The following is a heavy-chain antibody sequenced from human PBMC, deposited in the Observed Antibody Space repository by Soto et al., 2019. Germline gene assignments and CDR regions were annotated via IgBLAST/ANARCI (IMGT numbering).Heavy chain of an antibody. CDR2: IIPIFGTA. J-gene: IGHJ3*02. CDR3: AGSRNPHDAFDI. Sequence: SVKVSCKVSGGTFSSYAISWVRQAPGQGLEWMGGIIPIFGTANYAQKFQGRVTITADESTSTAYMELSSLRSEDTAVYYCAGSRNPHDAFDIWGQGTMVTVSS. CDR1: GGTFSSYA. V-gene: IGHV1-69*13.